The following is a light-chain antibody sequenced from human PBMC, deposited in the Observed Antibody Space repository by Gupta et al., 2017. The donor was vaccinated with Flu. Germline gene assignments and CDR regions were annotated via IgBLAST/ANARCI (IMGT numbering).Light chain of an antibody. Sequence: LGERATMNCKSSQTLLYSSKNESLLAWYQKKPGKPPKRRIYWAATRESVVPDRFRGSGSGTEFTLTISSLQAEDVAVYYCQQDNKCPLTFGGGTKVEIK. CDR3: QQDNKCPLT. J-gene: IGKJ4*01. V-gene: IGKV4-1*01. CDR1: QTLLYSSKNESL. CDR2: WAA.